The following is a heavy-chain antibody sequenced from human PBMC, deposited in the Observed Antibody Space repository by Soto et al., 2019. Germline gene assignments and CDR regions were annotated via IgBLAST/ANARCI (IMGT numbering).Heavy chain of an antibody. CDR2: IYHSGST. V-gene: IGHV4-38-2*02. CDR1: GYSIGSGYY. Sequence: SETLSLTCAVSGYSIGSGYYWGWIRQPPGKGLEWIGSIYHSGSTYYNPSLKSRVTISVDTSKNQFSLKLSSVTAADTAVYYCARDVYCSGGSCLGYIYYFDYWGQGTLVTVSS. D-gene: IGHD2-15*01. J-gene: IGHJ4*02. CDR3: ARDVYCSGGSCLGYIYYFDY.